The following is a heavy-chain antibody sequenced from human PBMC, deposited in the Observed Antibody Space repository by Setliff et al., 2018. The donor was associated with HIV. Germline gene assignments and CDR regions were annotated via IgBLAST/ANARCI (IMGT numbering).Heavy chain of an antibody. CDR2: INADNGNT. J-gene: IGHJ3*02. D-gene: IGHD3-10*01. V-gene: IGHV1-3*01. CDR1: GYSFTSYA. Sequence: GAPVKVSCKASGYSFTSYAISWVRQVPGQRLEWMAWINADNGNTSYAQKFQGRVTMTRDTSTSTVYMELSSLRVEDTAIYHCAKVGNTMVLGIFGAAFDMWGQGTVVTVSS. CDR3: AKVGNTMVLGIFGAAFDM.